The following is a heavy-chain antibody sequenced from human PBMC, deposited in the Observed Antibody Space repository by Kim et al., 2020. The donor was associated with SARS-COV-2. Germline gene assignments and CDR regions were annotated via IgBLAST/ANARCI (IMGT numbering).Heavy chain of an antibody. Sequence: GGSLRLSCAASGFTFSSYSMNWVRQAPGKGLEWVSSISSSSSYIYYADSVKGRFTISRDNAKNSLYLQMNSLRAEDTAVYYCARGGDSEYSRTWGGDYYYGMDVWGQGTTVTVSS. J-gene: IGHJ6*02. CDR2: ISSSSSYI. CDR3: ARGGDSEYSRTWGGDYYYGMDV. V-gene: IGHV3-21*01. CDR1: GFTFSSYS. D-gene: IGHD6-6*01.